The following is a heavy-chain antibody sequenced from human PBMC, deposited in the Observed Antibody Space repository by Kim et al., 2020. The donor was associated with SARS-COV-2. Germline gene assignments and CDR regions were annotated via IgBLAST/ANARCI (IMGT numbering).Heavy chain of an antibody. Sequence: ASVKVSCKASGYTFTGYYLHWVRQAPGKGLEWMGRINPNGGGTNYAQKFQGRVTMTRDTSISTAYMELSSLISDDTAVYYCARGEMVTAVSNYWGQGTLV. J-gene: IGHJ4*02. CDR3: ARGEMVTAVSNY. CDR1: GYTFTGYY. V-gene: IGHV1-2*06. D-gene: IGHD5-18*01. CDR2: INPNGGGT.